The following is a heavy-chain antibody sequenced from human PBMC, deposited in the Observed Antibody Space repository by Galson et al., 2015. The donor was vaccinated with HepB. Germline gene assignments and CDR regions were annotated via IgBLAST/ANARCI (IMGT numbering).Heavy chain of an antibody. D-gene: IGHD3-22*01. V-gene: IGHV3-21*01. Sequence: LRLSCAASGFTFSSYSMNWVRQAPGKGLEWVSSISSSSSYIYYADSVKGRFTISRDNAKNSLYLQMNSLRAEDTAVYYCARVGFEHYDSSGYSPDAFDIWGQGTMVTVSS. CDR3: ARVGFEHYDSSGYSPDAFDI. CDR2: ISSSSSYI. J-gene: IGHJ3*02. CDR1: GFTFSSYS.